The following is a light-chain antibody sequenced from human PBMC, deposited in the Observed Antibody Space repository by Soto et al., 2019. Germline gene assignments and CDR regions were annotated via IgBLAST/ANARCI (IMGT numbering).Light chain of an antibody. CDR2: NVS. V-gene: IGLV2-14*01. Sequence: QSALTQPASVSGSXXQSITXXCTGTSSDVGGYNYVSWYQQHPGKAPKLIIYNVSNRPSGVSNRFSGSKSGNTASLTISGLQAEDEGHYYCSSFTSSNTVLFGGGTKVTVL. J-gene: IGLJ2*01. CDR3: SSFTSSNTVL. CDR1: SSDVGGYNY.